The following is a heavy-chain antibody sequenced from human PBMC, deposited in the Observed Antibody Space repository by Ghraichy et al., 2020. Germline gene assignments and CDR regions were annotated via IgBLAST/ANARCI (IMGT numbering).Heavy chain of an antibody. V-gene: IGHV3-30*02. Sequence: GGSLRLSCAASGFTFSSYGMHWVRQAPGKGLEWVAFIPYDGDNEYSADSVKGRFIISRDNSKNTLYLQMNSLRVEDTAVYYCAKDSLRIAAARWYYFDYWGQGTLVTVSS. CDR3: AKDSLRIAAARWYYFDY. D-gene: IGHD6-13*01. J-gene: IGHJ4*02. CDR1: GFTFSSYG. CDR2: IPYDGDNE.